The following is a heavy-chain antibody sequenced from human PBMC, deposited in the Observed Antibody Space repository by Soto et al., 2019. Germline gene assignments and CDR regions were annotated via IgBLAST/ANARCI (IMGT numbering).Heavy chain of an antibody. V-gene: IGHV4-31*03. CDR1: GGSISSGGYY. J-gene: IGHJ4*02. CDR2: IYYSGST. CDR3: ARSPSSSWYLHFDY. Sequence: QVQLQESGPGLVKPSQTLSLTCTVSGGSISSGGYYWSWIRQHPGKGLEWIVYIYYSGSTYYNPSLKSRVTISVDTSKNQFSLKLSSVTAADTAVYYCARSPSSSWYLHFDYWGQGTLVTVSS. D-gene: IGHD6-13*01.